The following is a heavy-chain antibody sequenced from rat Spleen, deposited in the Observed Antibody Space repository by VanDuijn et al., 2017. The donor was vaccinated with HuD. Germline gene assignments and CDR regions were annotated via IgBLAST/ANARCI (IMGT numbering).Heavy chain of an antibody. CDR1: GFTFSDFN. V-gene: IGHV5-31*01. J-gene: IGHJ3*01. CDR2: ISNTGGTI. Sequence: EVQLVESGGGLIQPGRSLKLSCAASGFTFSDFNMAWIRQAPGKGLEWVASISNTGGTIYYLDSVKGRFTISRHNTQNTLYLQMNSLRSEDTATYYCTTVIQGHGFAYWGQGTLVTVSS. CDR3: TTVIQGHGFAY. D-gene: IGHD1-1*01.